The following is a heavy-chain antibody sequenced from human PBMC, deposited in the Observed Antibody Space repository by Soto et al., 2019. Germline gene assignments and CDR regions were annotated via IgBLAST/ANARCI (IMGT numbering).Heavy chain of an antibody. CDR3: ARKPGIAAAGDYYYYYMDV. CDR2: INSDGSST. CDR1: GFTFSSYW. J-gene: IGHJ6*03. D-gene: IGHD6-13*01. Sequence: GGSLRLSCAASGFTFSSYWMHWVRQAPGKGLVWVSRINSDGSSTSYADSVKGRFTISRDNAKNTLYLQMNSLRAEDTAVYYCARKPGIAAAGDYYYYYMDVWGKGTTVTVSS. V-gene: IGHV3-74*01.